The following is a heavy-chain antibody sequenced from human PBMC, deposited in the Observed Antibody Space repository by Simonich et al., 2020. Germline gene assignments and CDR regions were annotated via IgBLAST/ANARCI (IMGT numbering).Heavy chain of an antibody. CDR1: GYTFTGYY. J-gene: IGHJ4*02. D-gene: IGHD1-1*01. CDR2: INPNSGGA. CDR3: ARSSDLLNWNDGPYY. Sequence: QVQLVQSGAEVKKPGASVKVSCKASGYTFTGYYIHWVRQAPGQGLEWMGWINPNSGGANYAQKFQGRGTMTRDTSISTAYMELSRLRSDDTAVYYCARSSDLLNWNDGPYYWGQGTLVTVSS. V-gene: IGHV1-2*02.